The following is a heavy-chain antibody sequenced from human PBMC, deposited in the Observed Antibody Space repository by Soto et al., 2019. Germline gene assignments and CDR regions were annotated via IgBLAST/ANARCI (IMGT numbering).Heavy chain of an antibody. D-gene: IGHD3-10*01. CDR2: IYWDDDK. CDR3: AHRRMEVRGGGDYFDY. V-gene: IGHV2-5*02. Sequence: QITLKESGPTLVKPTQTLTLTCTFSGFSLSTSGVGVGWIRQPPGKALEWLALIYWDDDKRYSPSLKSRLTITKDTSKNQVVLTMTNMDPVDTATYYCAHRRMEVRGGGDYFDYWGQGTLVTVSS. CDR1: GFSLSTSGVG. J-gene: IGHJ4*02.